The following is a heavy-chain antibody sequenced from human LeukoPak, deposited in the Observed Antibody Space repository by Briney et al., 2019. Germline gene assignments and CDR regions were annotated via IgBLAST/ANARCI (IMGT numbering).Heavy chain of an antibody. V-gene: IGHV4-59*01. Sequence: SETLSLTCTVSGGSISSYYWSWIRQPPGKGLEWIGYIYYSGSTNYNPSLKSRVTISVDTSKNQFSLKLSSVTAADTAVYYCARGDGDFDYWGQGTPVTVPS. CDR3: ARGDGDFDY. CDR2: IYYSGST. CDR1: GGSISSYY. J-gene: IGHJ4*02. D-gene: IGHD4-17*01.